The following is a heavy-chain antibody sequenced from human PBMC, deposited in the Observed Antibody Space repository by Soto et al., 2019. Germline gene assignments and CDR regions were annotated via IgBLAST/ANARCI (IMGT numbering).Heavy chain of an antibody. Sequence: SSETLSLTCTVSGGSISSYYWSCIRQPPGKGLEWIGYIYYSGSTNYNPSLKSRVTISVDTSKNQFSLKLSSVTAADTAVYYCARRYGGTFDYWGQGTSVTVSS. D-gene: IGHD2-15*01. CDR3: ARRYGGTFDY. V-gene: IGHV4-59*08. CDR2: IYYSGST. CDR1: GGSISSYY. J-gene: IGHJ4*02.